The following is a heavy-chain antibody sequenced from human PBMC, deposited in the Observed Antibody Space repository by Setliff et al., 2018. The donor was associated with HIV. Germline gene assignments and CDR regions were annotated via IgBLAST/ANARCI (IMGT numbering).Heavy chain of an antibody. D-gene: IGHD4-17*01. V-gene: IGHV1-69*10. CDR3: AREPTGYGDYVYFDY. CDR1: GGTFNNYA. J-gene: IGHJ4*02. CDR2: IIPILGIA. Sequence: GASVKVSCKTSGGTFNNYAFSWVRQAPGQGLEWMGGIIPILGIANYAQKIQGRATITADESTSTVYMELSSLRSDDSAVYYCAREPTGYGDYVYFDYWGQGTLVTVS.